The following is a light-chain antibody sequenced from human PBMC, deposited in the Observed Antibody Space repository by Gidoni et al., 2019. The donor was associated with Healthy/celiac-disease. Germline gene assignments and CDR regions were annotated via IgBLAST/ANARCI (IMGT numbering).Light chain of an antibody. V-gene: IGKV1-8*01. CDR2: AAS. J-gene: IGKJ4*01. CDR3: QQYYSYPST. CDR1: QGISSY. Sequence: AIRMTQSPSSFSASTGDRVTITWRASQGISSYLAWYQQKPGKAPKLLIYAASTLQSGVPSRFSGSGSGTDFTLTISCLQSEDFATYYCQQYYSYPSTFGGGTKVEIK.